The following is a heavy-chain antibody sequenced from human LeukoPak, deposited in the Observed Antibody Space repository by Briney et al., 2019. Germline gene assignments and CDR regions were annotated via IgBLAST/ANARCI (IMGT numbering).Heavy chain of an antibody. Sequence: RSGTLSLTCGVSGGSISATNWWTLVRQPPGEGLEWIGQVHLSGRTHYKPSLESRVTMSVYISENHIYLRLTSVNAADPAVYYCAREGGPYRSLDHSGQGTGVTVSS. CDR2: VHLSGRT. CDR3: AREGGPYRSLDH. CDR1: GGSISATNW. V-gene: IGHV4-4*02. J-gene: IGHJ4*02.